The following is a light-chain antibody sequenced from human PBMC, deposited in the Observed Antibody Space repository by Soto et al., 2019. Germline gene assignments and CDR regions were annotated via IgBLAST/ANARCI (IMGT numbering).Light chain of an antibody. J-gene: IGLJ2*01. V-gene: IGLV2-14*01. CDR3: ASYRSSTLL. Sequence: QSVRTQPASVSGSPGQSITISCTGTSSDLDGYNYVSWYQQCPGKAPKLMIYAVSNRPSGVSDRFSGSKSGHTASLTVSGLQAEDEADYYCASYRSSTLLFGGGTKLTVL. CDR2: AVS. CDR1: SSDLDGYNY.